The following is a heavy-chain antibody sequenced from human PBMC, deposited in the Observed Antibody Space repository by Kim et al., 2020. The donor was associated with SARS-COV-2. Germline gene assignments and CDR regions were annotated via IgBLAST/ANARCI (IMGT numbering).Heavy chain of an antibody. CDR1: GFTFSSYS. J-gene: IGHJ3*02. CDR3: ARDGPTALRWGNDAFDI. V-gene: IGHV3-21*01. CDR2: ISSSSSYI. D-gene: IGHD4-17*01. Sequence: GGSLRLSCAASGFTFSSYSMNWVRQAPGKGLEWVSSISSSSSYIYYADSVKGRFTISRDNAKNSLYLQMNSLRAEDTAVYYCARDGPTALRWGNDAFDIWGQGTMVTVSS.